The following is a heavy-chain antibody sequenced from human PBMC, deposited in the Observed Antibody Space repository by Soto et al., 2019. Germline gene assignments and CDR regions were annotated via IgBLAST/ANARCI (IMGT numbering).Heavy chain of an antibody. Sequence: GGSLRLSCAASGFTFTNFGMTWVRQAPGKGLEWVASISASGVNRYHADSVRGRFAISRDNFKNTVYLEMDSLRGEDTATYYCARVETTMIVVALRSWGQGTLVTVSS. CDR3: ARVETTMIVVALRS. J-gene: IGHJ4*02. CDR1: GFTFTNFG. D-gene: IGHD3-22*01. V-gene: IGHV3-23*01. CDR2: ISASGVNR.